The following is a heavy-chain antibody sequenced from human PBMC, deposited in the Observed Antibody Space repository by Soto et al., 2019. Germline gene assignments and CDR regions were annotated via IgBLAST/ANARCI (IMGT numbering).Heavy chain of an antibody. CDR1: GGTFSSYA. CDR3: ARSRGGIFPSDY. CDR2: INPAGESTTSPQKFPGRV. J-gene: IGHJ4*02. D-gene: IGHD6-25*01. Sequence: VKVSCKASGGTFSSYAISWVRQAPGQGLEWMGVINPAGESTTSPQKFPGRVPIAQKFQRRLTTSRDASTTTAYMELSSLSSEDTAVYYGARSRGGIFPSDYWGQGTLVTVSS. V-gene: IGHV1-69*05.